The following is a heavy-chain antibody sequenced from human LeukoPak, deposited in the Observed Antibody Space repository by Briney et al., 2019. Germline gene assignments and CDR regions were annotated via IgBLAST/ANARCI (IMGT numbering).Heavy chain of an antibody. CDR3: ARVSDISVAAYFDY. Sequence: PGGSLRLSCAASGFTFSSYWMSWVRQAPGKGLEWVSTINWNGGSTGYADSVKGRFTISRDNAKSSLYLQMNSLRAEDTALYYCARVSDISVAAYFDYWGQGTLVTVSS. J-gene: IGHJ4*02. CDR1: GFTFSSYW. V-gene: IGHV3-20*04. D-gene: IGHD6-19*01. CDR2: INWNGGST.